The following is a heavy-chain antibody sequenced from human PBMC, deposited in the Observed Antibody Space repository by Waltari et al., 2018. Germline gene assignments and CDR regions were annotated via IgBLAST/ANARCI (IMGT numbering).Heavy chain of an antibody. CDR1: GFTFNGHS. J-gene: IGHJ3*02. CDR2: ITGSSDST. Sequence: EVQLVESGGTLVQPGGSLKLSCVASGFTFNGHSMHWVRQAAGKGLEWISYITGSSDSTNYADSVQGRFIVSRDNAQNALYLQMTGLRAEDTAIYDCAADGVGVLPGDAFDIWGQGTMVTVSS. V-gene: IGHV3-48*04. CDR3: AADGVGVLPGDAFDI. D-gene: IGHD1-26*01.